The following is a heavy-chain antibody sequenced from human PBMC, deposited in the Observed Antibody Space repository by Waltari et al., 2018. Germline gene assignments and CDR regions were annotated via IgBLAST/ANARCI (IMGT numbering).Heavy chain of an antibody. J-gene: IGHJ1*01. CDR2: AIPSLGPA. CDR3: ARAANYLCSGGSCYPESFQH. D-gene: IGHD2-15*01. CDR1: GGTFSSYA. Sequence: QVQLVQSGAEVKKPGSSVKVSCKASGGTFSSYAISWVRQAPGQGLEWMGGAIPSLGPATYDQKVQGGFTITADESTSTAYMGRSSLRSEATAVNSGARAANYLCSGGSCYPESFQHWGQGTLVTVSS. V-gene: IGHV1-69*13.